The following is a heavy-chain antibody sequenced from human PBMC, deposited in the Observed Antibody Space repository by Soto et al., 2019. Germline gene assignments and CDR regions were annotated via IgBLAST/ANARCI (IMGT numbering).Heavy chain of an antibody. J-gene: IGHJ5*01. Sequence: SQTLSLTCAISGDSVSSNSAVWNWIRQSPSRGLEWLGRTYYRSKWYNDYAVSVKGRITINPDTSNNQFSLQLNSVTPGDTAVYYCARLIGNSWLDSWGQGTLVTVSS. V-gene: IGHV6-1*01. CDR3: ARLIGNSWLDS. CDR2: TYYRSKWYN. CDR1: GDSVSSNSAV. D-gene: IGHD2-8*01.